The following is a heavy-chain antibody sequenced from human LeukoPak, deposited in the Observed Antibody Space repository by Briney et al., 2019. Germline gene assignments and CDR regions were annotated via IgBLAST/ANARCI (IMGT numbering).Heavy chain of an antibody. CDR1: GYIVTSYG. J-gene: IGHJ4*02. CDR3: ARARPGAYGGTTSCFSDY. V-gene: IGHV1-18*01. CDR2: ISAYNGET. D-gene: IGHD2-2*01. Sequence: APLKVSCKASGYIVTSYGISTVRQGPGQPLEWVGWISAYNGETKFAPNLQDRVTMTTDTSTATAYMELRSLRLNDTAVYFCARARPGAYGGTTSCFSDYWGQGTLVTVSS.